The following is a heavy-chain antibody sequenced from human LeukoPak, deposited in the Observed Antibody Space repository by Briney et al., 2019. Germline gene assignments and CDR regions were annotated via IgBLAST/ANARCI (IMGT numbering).Heavy chain of an antibody. D-gene: IGHD3-22*01. CDR2: IYYSGST. CDR1: GGSISSSSYY. Sequence: SETLSLTCTVSGGSISSSSYYWGWIRQPPGKGLEWIGSIYYSGSTYYNPSLKSRVTISVDTSKNQFSLKLSSVTAADTAVYYCARALRITMIVVVDSWFDPWGQGTLVTVSS. CDR3: ARALRITMIVVVDSWFDP. J-gene: IGHJ5*02. V-gene: IGHV4-39*07.